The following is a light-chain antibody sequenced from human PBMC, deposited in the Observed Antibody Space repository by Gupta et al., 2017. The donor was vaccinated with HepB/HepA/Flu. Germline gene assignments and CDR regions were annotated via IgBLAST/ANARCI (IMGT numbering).Light chain of an antibody. Sequence: SYELTQPPSVPVSPGPTASLTCSGDKLGDKYACWYQQKPGQSPGLVIYQDSKRPSGIPERFSGSNSGNTATLTISGTQAMDEADYYCQAWDSSTVVFGGGTKLTVL. J-gene: IGLJ2*01. CDR2: QDS. V-gene: IGLV3-1*01. CDR1: KLGDKY. CDR3: QAWDSSTVV.